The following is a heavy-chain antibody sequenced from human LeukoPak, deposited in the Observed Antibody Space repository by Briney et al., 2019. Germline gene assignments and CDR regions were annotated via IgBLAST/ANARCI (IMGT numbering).Heavy chain of an antibody. Sequence: PGGSLRLSCAASGFTFSNYWMHWVRHAPGKGLVWVSGISWNSGSIGYADSVKGRFTISRDNAKNSLYLQMNSLRAEDTALYYCAKDLGYYGSGSYGKLTLSCPDYWGQGTLVTVSS. CDR3: AKDLGYYGSGSYGKLTLSCPDY. CDR1: GFTFSNYW. V-gene: IGHV3-9*01. CDR2: ISWNSGSI. D-gene: IGHD3-10*01. J-gene: IGHJ4*02.